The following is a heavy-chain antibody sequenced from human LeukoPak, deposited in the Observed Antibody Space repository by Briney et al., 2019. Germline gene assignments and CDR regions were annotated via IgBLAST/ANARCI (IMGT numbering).Heavy chain of an antibody. CDR3: ARGGSYSHC. J-gene: IGHJ4*02. CDR1: GFTFSNYW. D-gene: IGHD3-16*01. Sequence: GRSLSLSSAASGFTFSNYWMTWVRQAPGKGLEWVAKIKEDGSEKYYVDSVKGRFTISRDNAKNSLYLQMNSLRAEDAAVYYCARGGSYSHCWGQGTLVTVSS. V-gene: IGHV3-7*04. CDR2: IKEDGSEK.